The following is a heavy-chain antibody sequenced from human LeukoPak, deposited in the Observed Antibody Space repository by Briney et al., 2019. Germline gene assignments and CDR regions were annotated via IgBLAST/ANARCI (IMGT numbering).Heavy chain of an antibody. CDR3: ARDQLLGYYYYYYMDV. J-gene: IGHJ6*03. CDR1: GFTFSNYV. CDR2: INHSGST. Sequence: PGGSLRLSCAASGFTFSNYVMSWVRQAPGKGPEWIGEINHSGSTNYNPSLKSRVTISVDTSKNQFSLKLSSVTAADTAVYYCARDQLLGYYYYYYMDVWGKGTTVTVSS. D-gene: IGHD2-2*01. V-gene: IGHV4-34*01.